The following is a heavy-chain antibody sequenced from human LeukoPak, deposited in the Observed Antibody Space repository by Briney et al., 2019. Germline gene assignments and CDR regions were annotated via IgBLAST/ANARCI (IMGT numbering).Heavy chain of an antibody. CDR3: ARSPASDFWSGYGYYYYYYMDV. Sequence: SETLSLTCTVSGGSISNYYWSWIRQPPGKGLEWIGYIYYSGSTYYNPSLKGRVTISVDTSKNQFSLKLSSVTAADTAVYYCARSPASDFWSGYGYYYYYYMDVWGKGTTVTVSS. CDR2: IYYSGST. D-gene: IGHD3-3*01. J-gene: IGHJ6*03. V-gene: IGHV4-59*04. CDR1: GGSISNYY.